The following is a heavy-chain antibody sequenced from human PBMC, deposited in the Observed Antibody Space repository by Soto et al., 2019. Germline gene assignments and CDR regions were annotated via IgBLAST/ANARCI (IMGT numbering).Heavy chain of an antibody. Sequence: PSETLSLTCTVSGGSISSGDYYWSWILQPPGKGLEWIGYIYYSGSTYYNPSLKSRVTISVDTSKNQFSLKLSSVTAADTAVYYCARDVGYCSGGSCSPPEGWFDPWGQGTLVT. V-gene: IGHV4-30-4*01. D-gene: IGHD2-15*01. J-gene: IGHJ5*02. CDR1: GGSISSGDYY. CDR2: IYYSGST. CDR3: ARDVGYCSGGSCSPPEGWFDP.